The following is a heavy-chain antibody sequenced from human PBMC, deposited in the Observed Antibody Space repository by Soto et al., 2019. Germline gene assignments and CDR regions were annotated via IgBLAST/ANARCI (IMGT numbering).Heavy chain of an antibody. J-gene: IGHJ6*02. D-gene: IGHD2-15*01. CDR2: IWYDGSNK. Sequence: QVQLVESGGGVVQPGRSLRLSCAASGFTFSSYGMHWVRQAPGKGLEWVAVIWYDGSNKYYADSVKGRFTISRDNSKNTMYLQMNSLRAEDTAVYYSASEYCSGGSCYYYGMDVWGQRTTVNVPS. CDR1: GFTFSSYG. CDR3: ASEYCSGGSCYYYGMDV. V-gene: IGHV3-33*01.